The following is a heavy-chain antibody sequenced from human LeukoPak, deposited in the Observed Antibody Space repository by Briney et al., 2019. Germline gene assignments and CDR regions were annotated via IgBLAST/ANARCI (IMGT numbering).Heavy chain of an antibody. Sequence: GGSLRLSCSASGFTFSSYAMHWVRQAPGKGLEYVSATSSNGGSTYYADSVKGRFTISRDNSKNTLYLQMSSLRAEDTAVYYCVKALPSLRFLEWLLPHYYYYGMDVWGQGTTVTVSS. V-gene: IGHV3-64D*06. D-gene: IGHD3-3*01. CDR1: GFTFSSYA. CDR3: VKALPSLRFLEWLLPHYYYYGMDV. J-gene: IGHJ6*02. CDR2: TSSNGGST.